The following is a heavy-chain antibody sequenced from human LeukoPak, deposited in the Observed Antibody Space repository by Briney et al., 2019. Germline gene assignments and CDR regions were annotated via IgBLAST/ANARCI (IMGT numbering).Heavy chain of an antibody. CDR2: IYFSGTS. Sequence: SETLSLTCTVSGGSFSTNTYYWGWVRQPPGKGLEWIENIYFSGTSRYNPSLRSRVTISVDTLKNQFSLKLSSVTAADTAVYFCARHSLSGGIDYWGQGILVTVSS. CDR1: GGSFSTNTYY. D-gene: IGHD3-16*01. J-gene: IGHJ4*02. CDR3: ARHSLSGGIDY. V-gene: IGHV4-39*01.